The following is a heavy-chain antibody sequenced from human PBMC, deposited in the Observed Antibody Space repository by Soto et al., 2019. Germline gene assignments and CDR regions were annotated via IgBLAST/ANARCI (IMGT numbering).Heavy chain of an antibody. D-gene: IGHD6-13*01. CDR3: ARPRSHSSSWDGVGGASDYYGMDA. J-gene: IGHJ6*02. V-gene: IGHV1-18*01. Sequence: QVQLVQSGAEVKKPGASVKVSCKASGYTFTSYGISWVRQAPGQGLEWMGWISAYNGNTNYAQKLQGRVTMTTDTSTSTAHMELRSRRADDTAVYDCARPRSHSSSWDGVGGASDYYGMDAWGQGTTVTVSS. CDR1: GYTFTSYG. CDR2: ISAYNGNT.